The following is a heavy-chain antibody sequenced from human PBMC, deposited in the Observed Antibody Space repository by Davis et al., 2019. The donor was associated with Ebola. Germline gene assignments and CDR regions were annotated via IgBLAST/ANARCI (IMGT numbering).Heavy chain of an antibody. Sequence: SVKVSCKTSGGSFSSHPISWVRQAPRQRLEWMGGIIPIFDTPHYAQKFQGRITITADASTSTAYMELSSLRSEDTSTYSCARDFDGGNYYFDYWGPGTPVTVSS. V-gene: IGHV1-69*13. CDR1: GGSFSSHP. CDR3: ARDFDGGNYYFDY. CDR2: IIPIFDTP. J-gene: IGHJ4*02. D-gene: IGHD3-9*01.